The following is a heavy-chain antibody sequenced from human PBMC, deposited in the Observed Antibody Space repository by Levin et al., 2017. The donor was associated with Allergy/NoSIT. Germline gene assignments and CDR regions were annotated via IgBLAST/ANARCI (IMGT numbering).Heavy chain of an antibody. CDR1: GFGFGGYA. V-gene: IGHV3-30-3*01. D-gene: IGHD5-18*01. Sequence: GGSLRLSCAASGFGFGGYAMNWVRQAPGKGLEAVAVISHDEHGKYYADSVKGRFTISRDNSKSTLLLQMTSLTPEATTLYYCARTGVGYRNGKGFAVWDQGSLDTVSA. CDR3: ARTGVGYRNGKGFAV. CDR2: ISHDEHGK. J-gene: IGHJ4*02.